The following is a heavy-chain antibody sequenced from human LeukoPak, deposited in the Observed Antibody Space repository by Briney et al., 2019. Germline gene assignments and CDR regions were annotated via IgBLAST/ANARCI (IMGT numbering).Heavy chain of an antibody. CDR2: INPNRGGT. CDR1: GYTFTSYG. J-gene: IGHJ3*02. CDR3: ARGWPAAKHAFDI. Sequence: ASLKVSCKASGYTFTSYGISWVRQAPGQGLEWMGWINPNRGGTNYAQKFQGRVTMTRDTTISTAYMELSRLRSDDTAVYYCARGWPAAKHAFDIWGQGKMVTVSS. V-gene: IGHV1-2*02. D-gene: IGHD2-2*01.